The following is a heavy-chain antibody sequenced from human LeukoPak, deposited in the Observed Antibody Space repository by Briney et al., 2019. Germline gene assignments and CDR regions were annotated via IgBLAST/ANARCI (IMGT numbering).Heavy chain of an antibody. Sequence: PGGSLRLSCSASGFTFSSYAMHWVRQAPGKGLEWVAVISYDGSNKYYADSVKGRFTISRDNSKNTLYLQMNSLRAEDTAVYYCARDVGSGWYGGNWFDPWGQGTLVTVSS. J-gene: IGHJ5*02. CDR2: ISYDGSNK. CDR1: GFTFSSYA. V-gene: IGHV3-30-3*01. D-gene: IGHD6-19*01. CDR3: ARDVGSGWYGGNWFDP.